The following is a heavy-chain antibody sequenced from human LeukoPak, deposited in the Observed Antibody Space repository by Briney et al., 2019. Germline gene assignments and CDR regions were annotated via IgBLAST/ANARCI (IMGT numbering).Heavy chain of an antibody. CDR2: INPSGGST. V-gene: IGHV1-46*01. J-gene: IGHJ4*02. CDR3: ARQGYCSSTSCQGYFDY. CDR1: GYTFTSYY. D-gene: IGHD2-2*01. Sequence: ASVKVSCKASGYTFTSYYMHWVRQAPGQGLEWMGIINPSGGSTSYAQKFQGRVTMTRDTSTSAVYMELSNLRSEDTAVYYCARQGYCSSTSCQGYFDYWGQGTLVTVSS.